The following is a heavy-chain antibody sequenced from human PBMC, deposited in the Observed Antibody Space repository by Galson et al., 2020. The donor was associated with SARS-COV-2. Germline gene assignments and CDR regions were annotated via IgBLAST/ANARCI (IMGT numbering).Heavy chain of an antibody. J-gene: IGHJ3*02. CDR3: AREGDRGDAVDI. CDR1: GFTLSSYA. V-gene: IGHV3-30*04. D-gene: IGHD3-16*01. CDR2: ISYDGSSK. Sequence: GESLKISCAASGFTLSSYAIHWVRQAPGKGLEWVAVISYDGSSKYYTDSVKGRFTISRDSSKNTLYLQMNSLRDEDTAVYYCAREGDRGDAVDIGGQGTMVTVS.